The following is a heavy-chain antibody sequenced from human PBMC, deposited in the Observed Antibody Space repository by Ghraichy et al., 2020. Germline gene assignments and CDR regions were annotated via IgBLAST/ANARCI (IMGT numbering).Heavy chain of an antibody. J-gene: IGHJ4*02. CDR3: AKDLGYSYGYEHYFDS. V-gene: IGHV3-23*01. D-gene: IGHD5-18*01. Sequence: SCSASGFTFRNYGMNRVRQAPGKGLEWVSEISAGGGNTHYADSVKGRFTISRDDSRNTLYLQMSGLRVEDTAVYYCAKDLGYSYGYEHYFDSWGQGTQVTVSS. CDR2: ISAGGGNT. CDR1: GFTFRNYG.